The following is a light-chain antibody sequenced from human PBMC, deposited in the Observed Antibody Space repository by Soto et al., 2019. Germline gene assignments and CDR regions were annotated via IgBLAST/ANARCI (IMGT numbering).Light chain of an antibody. V-gene: IGLV2-11*01. CDR2: EVT. J-gene: IGLJ3*02. CDR1: SSDVGGYNY. Sequence: QSALTQPRSVSGSPGQSVTISCTGGSSDVGGYNYASWYQHHPGKAPKFMIYEVTKRPSGVPDRFSGSKSGNTASLTISGLQAEDEADYYCCSYAGSYTWVFGAGTKLTVL. CDR3: CSYAGSYTWV.